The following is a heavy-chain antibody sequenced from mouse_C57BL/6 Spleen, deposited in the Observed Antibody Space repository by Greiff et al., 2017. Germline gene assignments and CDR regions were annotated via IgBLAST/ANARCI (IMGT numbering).Heavy chain of an antibody. CDR1: GYTFTSYW. D-gene: IGHD2-1*01. J-gene: IGHJ4*01. Sequence: QVQLQQPGAELVKPGASVKLSCRASGYTFTSYWMHWVKQRPGQGLEWIGMIHPNSGSTNYNEKFKSKATLTVDKSSSTAYMQLSSLTSEDSAVYYCARWGGNYNDARDYWGQGTSVTVSS. CDR3: ARWGGNYNDARDY. CDR2: IHPNSGST. V-gene: IGHV1-64*01.